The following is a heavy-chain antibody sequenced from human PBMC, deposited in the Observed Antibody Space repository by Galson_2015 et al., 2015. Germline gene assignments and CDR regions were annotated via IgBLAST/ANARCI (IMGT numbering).Heavy chain of an antibody. D-gene: IGHD2-21*02. J-gene: IGHJ3*02. Sequence: SLRLSCAASGFTFSRYWMHWVRQAPGKGLVWVSRTNSDGSSTGYVDSVKGRLTISRDNAKNTLYLQMNSLRAEDTAVYYCARGSSGGDSAAFDIWGQGTMATASS. CDR1: GFTFSRYW. CDR2: TNSDGSST. V-gene: IGHV3-74*01. CDR3: ARGSSGGDSAAFDI.